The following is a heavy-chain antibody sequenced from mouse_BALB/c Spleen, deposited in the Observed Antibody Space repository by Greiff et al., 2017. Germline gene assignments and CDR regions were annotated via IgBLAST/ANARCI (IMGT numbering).Heavy chain of an antibody. CDR1: GFSLTSYG. CDR3: ASLYDFDV. Sequence: VKLQESGPGLVAPSQSLSITCTVSGFSLTSYGVHWVRQPPGKGLEWLGVIWAGGSTNYNSALMSRLSISKDNSKSQVFLKMNSLQTDDTAMYYCASLYDFDVWGAGTTVTVSS. J-gene: IGHJ1*01. CDR2: IWAGGST. D-gene: IGHD2-3*01. V-gene: IGHV2-9*02.